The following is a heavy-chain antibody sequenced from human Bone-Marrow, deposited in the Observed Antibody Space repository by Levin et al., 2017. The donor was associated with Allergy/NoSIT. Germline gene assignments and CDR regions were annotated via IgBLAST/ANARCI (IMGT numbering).Heavy chain of an antibody. CDR3: ARIPSKLRPQPYYYYGMDV. CDR2: INHSGST. Sequence: PSETLSLTCAVYGGSFSGYYWSWIRQPPGKGLEWIGEINHSGSTNYNPSLKSRVTISVDTSKNQFSLKLSSVTAADTAVYYCARIPSKLRPQPYYYYGMDVWGQGTTVTVSS. V-gene: IGHV4-34*01. D-gene: IGHD2-15*01. CDR1: GGSFSGYY. J-gene: IGHJ6*02.